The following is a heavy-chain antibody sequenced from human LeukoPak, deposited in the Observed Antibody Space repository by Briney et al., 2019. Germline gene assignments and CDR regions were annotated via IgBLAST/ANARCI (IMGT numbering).Heavy chain of an antibody. D-gene: IGHD6-19*01. V-gene: IGHV1-2*06. CDR1: GYTFTGYY. CDR2: INPNSGGT. CDR3: ARVGPPGIAVADTN. J-gene: IGHJ4*02. Sequence: ASVKVSCKASGYTFTGYYMHWVRQAPGQGLEWMGRINPNSGGTNYAQKFQGRVTMTRDTSISTAYMELSRLRSDETAVYYCARVGPPGIAVADTNWGQGTLVTVSS.